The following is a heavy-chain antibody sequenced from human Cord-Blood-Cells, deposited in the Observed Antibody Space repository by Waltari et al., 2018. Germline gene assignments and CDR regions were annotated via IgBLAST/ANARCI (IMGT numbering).Heavy chain of an antibody. D-gene: IGHD1-26*01. CDR1: GYTFTSYD. Sequence: SCKASGYTFTSYDLNWVRQATGKGLEWMGWMNPNSGNTGYAQKFQGRVTMTRNTSISTADMELSSLRSEDTAVYYCARGAGELPIDYWGQGTLVTVSS. J-gene: IGHJ4*02. CDR3: ARGAGELPIDY. CDR2: MNPNSGNT. V-gene: IGHV1-8*01.